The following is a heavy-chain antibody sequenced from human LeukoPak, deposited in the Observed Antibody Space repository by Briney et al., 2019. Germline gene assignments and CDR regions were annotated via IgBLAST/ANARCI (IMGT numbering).Heavy chain of an antibody. CDR3: AKGSSSGRPYFFDY. Sequence: GGSLRLSCAASGFTFSSYAMGWVRQAPGKGLEWFSAISGNSGSDTYYADAVKGRFTISRDNSKTTLYLEMNSLRAEDRAVYYCAKGSSSGRPYFFDYWGRGSLVAVSS. CDR2: ISGNSGSDT. V-gene: IGHV3-23*01. CDR1: GFTFSSYA. D-gene: IGHD3-10*01. J-gene: IGHJ4*02.